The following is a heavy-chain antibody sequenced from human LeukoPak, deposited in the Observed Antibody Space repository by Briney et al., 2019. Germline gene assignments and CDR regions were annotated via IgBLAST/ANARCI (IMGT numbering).Heavy chain of an antibody. D-gene: IGHD6-19*01. Sequence: GGSLRLSCAASGLTFSFYSMNWVRQAPGKGLEWVSYISSFSGTINYAESVKGRFTISRDNAKNSLYLQMNTLRAEDTAVYYCARGFRGWYAEGFDYWGQGTLVTVSS. CDR2: ISSFSGTI. J-gene: IGHJ4*02. V-gene: IGHV3-48*01. CDR3: ARGFRGWYAEGFDY. CDR1: GLTFSFYS.